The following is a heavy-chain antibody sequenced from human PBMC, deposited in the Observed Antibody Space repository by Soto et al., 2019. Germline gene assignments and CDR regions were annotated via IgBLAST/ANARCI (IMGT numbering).Heavy chain of an antibody. D-gene: IGHD6-19*01. V-gene: IGHV3-74*01. J-gene: IGHJ5*02. Sequence: GGSLRLSCAASGFTFSNYWMHWVRQVPGKGLVWVSPISRDGSSTSYADSVKGRFTVSRDNAKNTLYLQMNSLTVEDTAGYYCARGSGPTATPFDLWGQGTLVTVSS. CDR1: GFTFSNYW. CDR3: ARGSGPTATPFDL. CDR2: ISRDGSST.